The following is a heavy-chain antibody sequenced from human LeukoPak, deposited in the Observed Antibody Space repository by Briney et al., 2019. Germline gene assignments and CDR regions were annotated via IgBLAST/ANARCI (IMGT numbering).Heavy chain of an antibody. CDR2: IYTSGST. J-gene: IGHJ5*01. CDR3: ARGVAAAVSWFDS. CDR1: GGSIRGYY. Sequence: PSETLSLTCTVSGGSIRGYYRSWIRQPPGKGLEWIGRIYTSGSTNYNPSLKSRVTMSVDTSKNQFSLKLSSVTAADTAVYYCARGVAAAVSWFDSWGQGTLVTVSS. D-gene: IGHD6-13*01. V-gene: IGHV4-4*07.